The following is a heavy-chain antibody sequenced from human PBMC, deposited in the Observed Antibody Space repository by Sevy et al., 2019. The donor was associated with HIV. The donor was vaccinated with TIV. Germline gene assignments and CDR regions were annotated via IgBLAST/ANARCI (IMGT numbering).Heavy chain of an antibody. Sequence: GGSLRLSCAASGFTFSSYTLNWVRQAPGKGLEWVSSISYSSEYIYYADSVKGRFTISRDNAKSSLYLQMNSLRAEDTAVYYCATDKGGYDPFDYWGQGTLVTVSS. CDR1: GFTFSSYT. D-gene: IGHD5-12*01. V-gene: IGHV3-21*01. CDR3: ATDKGGYDPFDY. CDR2: ISYSSEYI. J-gene: IGHJ4*02.